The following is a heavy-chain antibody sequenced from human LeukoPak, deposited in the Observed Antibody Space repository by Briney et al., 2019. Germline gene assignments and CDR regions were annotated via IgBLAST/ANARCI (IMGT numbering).Heavy chain of an antibody. CDR2: IYTSGST. J-gene: IGHJ4*02. CDR1: GGSISSGSYY. V-gene: IGHV4-61*02. CDR3: ARVGSGSLDY. D-gene: IGHD3-10*01. Sequence: SETLSLTCTVSGGSISSGSYYWSWIRQPAGKGLEWIGRIYTSGSTNYNPSLKSRVTISVDTSKNQFSLKLSSVTAADTAVYYCARVGSGSLDYWGQGTLVTVSS.